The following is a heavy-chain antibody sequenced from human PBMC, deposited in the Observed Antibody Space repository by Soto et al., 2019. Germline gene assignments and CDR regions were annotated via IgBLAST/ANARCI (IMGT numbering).Heavy chain of an antibody. CDR3: ARDSITVVRRGPDY. D-gene: IGHD3-10*01. CDR1: GYTFTSYY. Sequence: QVQLVQSGAEVKKPGASVKVSCKASGYTFTSYYMHWVRQAPGQGLEWMGIINPSGGSTSYAQKFQGRVTMTVETSTSTVYMEMRSQRSEDTAVYYCARDSITVVRRGPDYWGQGTLVTVSS. J-gene: IGHJ4*02. CDR2: INPSGGST. V-gene: IGHV1-46*01.